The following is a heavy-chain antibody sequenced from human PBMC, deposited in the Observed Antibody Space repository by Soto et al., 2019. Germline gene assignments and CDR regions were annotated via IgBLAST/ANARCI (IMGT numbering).Heavy chain of an antibody. CDR3: ATYGRDFWSGYYTHFDY. D-gene: IGHD3-3*01. V-gene: IGHV5-10-1*01. CDR2: IDPSDSYT. CDR1: GYSFTSYW. Sequence: GESLKISCKGSGYSFTSYWISWVRQMPGKGLEWMGRIDPSDSYTNCSPSFQGHVTISADKSISTAYLQWSSLKASDTAMYYCATYGRDFWSGYYTHFDYWGQGTLVTVSS. J-gene: IGHJ4*02.